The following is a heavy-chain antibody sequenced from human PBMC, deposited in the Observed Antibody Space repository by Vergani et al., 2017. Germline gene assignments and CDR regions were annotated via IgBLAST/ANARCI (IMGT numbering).Heavy chain of an antibody. D-gene: IGHD5-12*01. Sequence: DVQLVQSGAEVKKPGESLRISCKGSGYSFTSYWLRWVRQMPGKGLEWIGRFDPSDYYPNYSPSFQGHVTISAARSIITAYLQCSSLKASDTAMYYCARSRGYSGYWGQGTLVTVSS. CDR2: FDPSDYYP. J-gene: IGHJ4*02. CDR3: ARSRGYSGY. CDR1: GYSFTSYW. V-gene: IGHV5-10-1*03.